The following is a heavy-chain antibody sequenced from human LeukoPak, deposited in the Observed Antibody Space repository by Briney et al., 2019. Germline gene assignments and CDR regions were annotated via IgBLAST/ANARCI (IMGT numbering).Heavy chain of an antibody. CDR1: GYSISSGYY. V-gene: IGHV4-61*01. D-gene: IGHD3-10*01. CDR3: ARDGVGASYMDV. J-gene: IGHJ6*03. CDR2: IYYSGST. Sequence: SETLSLTCTVSGYSISSGYYWSWIRQPPGKGLEWIGYIYYSGSTNYNPSLKSRVTISVDTSKNQFSLKLSSVTAADTAVYYCARDGVGASYMDVWGKGTTVTISS.